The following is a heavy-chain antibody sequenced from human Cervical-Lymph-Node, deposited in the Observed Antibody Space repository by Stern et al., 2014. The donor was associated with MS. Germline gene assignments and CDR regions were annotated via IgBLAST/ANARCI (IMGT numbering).Heavy chain of an antibody. CDR3: ARDWKSATYGLDV. D-gene: IGHD1-1*01. CDR2: IYNTGST. V-gene: IGHV4-59*01. J-gene: IGHJ6*02. CDR1: GDSSSSYH. Sequence: QVQLQESGPGLVKPSETLSLTCTVSGDSSSSYHWSWVRQPPGKGLEWIGSIYNTGSTNYNPSLKSRVTISVDWSKNQFSLKLTSMTAADTAVYYCARDWKSATYGLDVWGQGTTVTVSS.